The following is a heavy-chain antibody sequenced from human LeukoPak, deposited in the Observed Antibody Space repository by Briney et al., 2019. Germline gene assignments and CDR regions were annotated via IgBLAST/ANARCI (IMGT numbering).Heavy chain of an antibody. CDR3: AGATVTTGYRQLTPGAFDI. D-gene: IGHD4-17*01. CDR2: INHSGST. Sequence: SETLSLTCAVSGGTFSGYYRSWIRQPPGKGLEWIGEINHSGSTNYNPSLKSRVTISVDTSKNQFSLKLSSVTAADTAVYYCAGATVTTGYRQLTPGAFDIWGQGTMVTVSS. J-gene: IGHJ3*02. CDR1: GGTFSGYY. V-gene: IGHV4-34*01.